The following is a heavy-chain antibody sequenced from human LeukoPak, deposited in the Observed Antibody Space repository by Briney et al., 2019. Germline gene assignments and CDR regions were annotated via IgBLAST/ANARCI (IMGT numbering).Heavy chain of an antibody. CDR2: ISYDGSNK. D-gene: IGHD3-10*01. Sequence: GGSLRLSCAASGFTFSSYAMHWVRQAPGKGLEWVAVISYDGSNKYYADSVKGRFTISRDNSKNTLYLQMNSLRAEDTAVYYCARVTKSYYYGSGSLDYYYYGMDVWGQGTTVTVSS. CDR3: ARVTKSYYYGSGSLDYYYYGMDV. J-gene: IGHJ6*02. V-gene: IGHV3-30*04. CDR1: GFTFSSYA.